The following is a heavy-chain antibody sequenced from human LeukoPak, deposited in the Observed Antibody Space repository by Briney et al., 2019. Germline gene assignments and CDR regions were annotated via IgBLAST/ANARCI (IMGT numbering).Heavy chain of an antibody. CDR2: VYTSGST. Sequence: SETLSLTCTVSGGSISIYYWSWIRQPAGKGLEWIGRVYTSGSTNYNPSLKSRVTMSVDTSKNQFSLKLSSVTAADTAVYYCARSHYYHSVDYWGQGTLVTVSS. V-gene: IGHV4-4*07. D-gene: IGHD3-10*01. CDR1: GGSISIYY. CDR3: ARSHYYHSVDY. J-gene: IGHJ4*02.